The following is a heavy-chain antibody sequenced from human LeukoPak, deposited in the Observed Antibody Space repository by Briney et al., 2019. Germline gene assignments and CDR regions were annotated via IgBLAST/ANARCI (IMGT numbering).Heavy chain of an antibody. J-gene: IGHJ6*03. D-gene: IGHD2-15*01. V-gene: IGHV4-4*09. CDR2: IYTSGST. CDR3: ARLLYQGPYYYYYYMDV. CDR1: GGSISSCY. Sequence: SETLSLTCTVSGGSISSCYWSWIRQPPGKGLERIGYIYTSGSTNYDPFLKSRVTISVDTSKNQFSLKLSSVTAADTAVYYCARLLYQGPYYYYYYMDVWGKGTTVTVSS.